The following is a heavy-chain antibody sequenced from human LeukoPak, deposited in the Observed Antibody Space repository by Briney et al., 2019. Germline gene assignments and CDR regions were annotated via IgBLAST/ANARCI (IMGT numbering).Heavy chain of an antibody. V-gene: IGHV3-33*01. CDR1: GFTFSSYG. D-gene: IGHD5-12*01. J-gene: IGHJ4*02. Sequence: GGSLRLSCAASGFTFSSYGMHWVRQAPGKGLEWVAVIWYDGSNKYYADSVKGRFTISRDNSKNTLYLQMNSLRAEDTAVYYCARALISDYAGFDYWGQGTLVTVSS. CDR2: IWYDGSNK. CDR3: ARALISDYAGFDY.